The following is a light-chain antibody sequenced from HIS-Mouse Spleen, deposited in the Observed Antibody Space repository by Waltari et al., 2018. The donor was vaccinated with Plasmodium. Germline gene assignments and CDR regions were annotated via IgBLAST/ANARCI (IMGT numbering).Light chain of an antibody. CDR2: EDS. V-gene: IGLV3-10*01. CDR3: YSTDSSGNHRV. Sequence: SYELPQPPSVSVSPGPTARIPCSGDALPKKSAYWYQQKSGQAPVLVIYEDSKRPSGIPERFSGSSSGTMATLTISGAQVEDEADYYCYSTDSSGNHRVFGGGTKLTVL. CDR1: ALPKKS. J-gene: IGLJ3*02.